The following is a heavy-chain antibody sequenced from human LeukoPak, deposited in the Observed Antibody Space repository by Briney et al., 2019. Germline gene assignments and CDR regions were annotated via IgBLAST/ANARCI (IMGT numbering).Heavy chain of an antibody. V-gene: IGHV3-48*04. Sequence: GGSLRLSCAASGFTFSTYSMNWVRQAPGKGLEWVSYITSSSSAMYYADSVRGRFTISRDNAKNTVYLQMNSLRTEDTAVYYCARGLPNYYGMDVWGQGTTVTVSS. CDR1: GFTFSTYS. CDR2: ITSSSSAM. CDR3: ARGLPNYYGMDV. J-gene: IGHJ6*02.